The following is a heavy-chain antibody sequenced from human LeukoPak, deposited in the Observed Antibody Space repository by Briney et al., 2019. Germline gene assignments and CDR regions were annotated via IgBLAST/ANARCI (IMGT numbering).Heavy chain of an antibody. V-gene: IGHV1-2*02. J-gene: IGHJ3*02. CDR2: INPNSGGT. D-gene: IGHD6-13*01. Sequence: APVKVSCKASGYTFTGYYMHWVRQAPGQGLEWMGWINPNSGGTNYAQKFQGRVTMTRVTSISTAYIELSRLRSDDTAVYYCARDLIAATDIDAFDIWGQGTMVTVSS. CDR1: GYTFTGYY. CDR3: ARDLIAATDIDAFDI.